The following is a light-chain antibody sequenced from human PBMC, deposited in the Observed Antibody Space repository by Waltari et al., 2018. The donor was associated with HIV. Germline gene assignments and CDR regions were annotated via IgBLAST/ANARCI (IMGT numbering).Light chain of an antibody. CDR2: EVS. J-gene: IGLJ2*01. CDR3: SSFTTSNSLL. V-gene: IGLV2-14*01. Sequence: QSALTQPASVSGSPGQSITVSCPGTTSDVGPYDFVSWYQQTPGIAPKLVIYEVSNRPSGISDRFSGSKSGNTASLTISGLQTEDEADYYCSSFTTSNSLLFGGGTKVTVL. CDR1: TSDVGPYDF.